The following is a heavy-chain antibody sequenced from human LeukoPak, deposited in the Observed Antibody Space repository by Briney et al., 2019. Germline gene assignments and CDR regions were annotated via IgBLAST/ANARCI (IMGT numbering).Heavy chain of an antibody. J-gene: IGHJ4*02. V-gene: IGHV3-21*01. Sequence: GGSLRLSCAASGFTFSSYGMNWVRQAPGKGLEWVSSISSSSSYIYYADSVKGRFTISRDNAKNSLYLQMNSLRAEDTAVYYCARLKHSGSYFLDYWGQGTLVTVSS. CDR3: ARLKHSGSYFLDY. D-gene: IGHD1-26*01. CDR2: ISSSSSYI. CDR1: GFTFSSYG.